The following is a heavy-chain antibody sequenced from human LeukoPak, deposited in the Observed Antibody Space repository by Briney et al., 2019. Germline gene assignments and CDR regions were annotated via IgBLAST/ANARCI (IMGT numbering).Heavy chain of an antibody. Sequence: SVKVSCKASGGTFSSYTISWVRQAPGQGLEWMGRIIPILGIANYAQKFQGRVAITADKSTSTAYMELSSLRSEDTAVYYCARVTGFGELFPYNWFDPWGQGTLVTVSS. J-gene: IGHJ5*02. CDR3: ARVTGFGELFPYNWFDP. D-gene: IGHD3-10*01. CDR2: IIPILGIA. CDR1: GGTFSSYT. V-gene: IGHV1-69*02.